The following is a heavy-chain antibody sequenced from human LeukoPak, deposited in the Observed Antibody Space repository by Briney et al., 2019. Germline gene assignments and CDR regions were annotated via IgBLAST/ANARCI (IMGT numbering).Heavy chain of an antibody. D-gene: IGHD3-3*01. CDR3: ARSGLYDFWSGYYGHYYYGMDV. V-gene: IGHV3-48*03. J-gene: IGHJ6*02. CDR1: GFTFSSYE. CDR2: ISDSGSTI. Sequence: GGSLRLSCAASGFTFSSYEMNWVRQAPGKGLEWLSYISDSGSTIHYADSVKGRLTISRDNAKNSLYLQMNSLRAEDTAVYYCARSGLYDFWSGYYGHYYYGMDVWGQGTTVTVSS.